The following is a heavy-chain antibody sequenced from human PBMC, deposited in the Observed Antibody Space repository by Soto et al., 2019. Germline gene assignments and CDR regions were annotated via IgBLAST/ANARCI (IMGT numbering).Heavy chain of an antibody. CDR1: GGTFSSYT. Sequence: SVKVSCKASGGTFSSYTISWVRQAPGQGLEWMGRIIPILGIANYAQKFQGRVTITADKSTSTAYMELSSLRSEDTAVYYCARGDYYDSSGYAFDIWGQGTMVTVSS. J-gene: IGHJ3*02. V-gene: IGHV1-69*02. D-gene: IGHD3-22*01. CDR2: IIPILGIA. CDR3: ARGDYYDSSGYAFDI.